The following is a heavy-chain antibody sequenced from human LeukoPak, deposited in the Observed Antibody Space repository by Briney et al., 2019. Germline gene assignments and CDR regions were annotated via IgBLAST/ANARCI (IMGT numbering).Heavy chain of an antibody. Sequence: GGSLRLACAASGFPISTNGMSWVGQAPGKGLEWVSGIVGGDGGTYYADSVKGRFIISRDNSKNTLYVQMNSLRAEDTAVYYCARGALYHMDVWGKGTTVTISS. V-gene: IGHV3-23*01. CDR3: ARGALYHMDV. CDR1: GFPISTNG. CDR2: IVGGDGGT. J-gene: IGHJ6*03.